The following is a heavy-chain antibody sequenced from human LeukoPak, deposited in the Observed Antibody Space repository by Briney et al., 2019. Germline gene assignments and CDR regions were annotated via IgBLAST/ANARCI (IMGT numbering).Heavy chain of an antibody. J-gene: IGHJ5*02. V-gene: IGHV3-23*01. CDR1: GFTFSSYA. D-gene: IGHD3-22*01. CDR3: AKGSHSSGYYDNWFDP. CDR2: ISGSGGST. Sequence: GGSLRLSCAASGFTFSSYAMSWVRQAPGKGLEWVSGISGSGGSTYYADSVKGRFTISRDNSKNTLYLQMNSLRAEDTAIYYCAKGSHSSGYYDNWFDPWGQGTLVTVSS.